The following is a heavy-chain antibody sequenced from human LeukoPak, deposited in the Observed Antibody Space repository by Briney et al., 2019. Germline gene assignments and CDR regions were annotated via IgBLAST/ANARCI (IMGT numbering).Heavy chain of an antibody. V-gene: IGHV3-20*04. CDR1: GFTFDDYG. J-gene: IGHJ6*02. CDR2: INWNGVYT. CDR3: ASTVSTSYGMDV. D-gene: IGHD5/OR15-5a*01. Sequence: GGSLRLSCAASGFTFDDYGMNWVRQAPGKGLEWVSGINWNGVYTHYADSVKGRLTISRDNSKNTLYLQMNSLRAEDTAIYYCASTVSTSYGMDVWGQGTTVTVSS.